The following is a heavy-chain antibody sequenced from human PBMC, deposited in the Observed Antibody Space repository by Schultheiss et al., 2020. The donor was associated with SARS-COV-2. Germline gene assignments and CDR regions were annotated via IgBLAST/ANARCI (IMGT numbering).Heavy chain of an antibody. CDR2: INSDGSST. Sequence: GGSLRLSCAASGFTFSSYAMNWVRQAPGKGLVWVSRINSDGSSTSYADSVKGRFTISRDNAKNTLYLQMNSLRAEDTAVYYCARLWGSYSGMDVWGQGTTVTVSS. D-gene: IGHD3-16*01. CDR1: GFTFSSYA. CDR3: ARLWGSYSGMDV. J-gene: IGHJ6*02. V-gene: IGHV3-74*01.